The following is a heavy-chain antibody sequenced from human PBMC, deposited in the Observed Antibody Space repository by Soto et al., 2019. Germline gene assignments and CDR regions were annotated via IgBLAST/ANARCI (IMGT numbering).Heavy chain of an antibody. D-gene: IGHD3-3*01. V-gene: IGHV3-23*01. CDR3: ARFFAAGTRGYLDS. CDR1: GFIFSSYA. CDR2: MGGSADNA. Sequence: EVQLLESGGGLVQPGGSLRLSCAASGFIFSSYAMSWVRQAPGKGLEWVSAMGGSADNAYYPDSVKGRFTIARGNSKNLLTLQMKSLTAEDTAIYYCARFFAAGTRGYLDSWGQGTLVTVSS. J-gene: IGHJ4*02.